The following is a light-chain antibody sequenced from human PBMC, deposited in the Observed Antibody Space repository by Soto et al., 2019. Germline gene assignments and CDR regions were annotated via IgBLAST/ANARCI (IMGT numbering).Light chain of an antibody. CDR2: ELT. CDR3: SSYTSTTTPVL. CDR1: STDVGGYSY. Sequence: QSALTQPASVSGSPGQSITISCTGTSTDVGGYSYVSWYQHHPGKAPKLIIYELTNRPSGISNRFSGSKSGNAASLTISGLQAEDEADYYCSSYTSTTTPVLFGGGTKLTVL. J-gene: IGLJ2*01. V-gene: IGLV2-14*01.